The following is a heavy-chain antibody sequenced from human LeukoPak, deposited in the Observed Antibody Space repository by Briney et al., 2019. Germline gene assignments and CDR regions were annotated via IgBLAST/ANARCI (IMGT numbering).Heavy chain of an antibody. D-gene: IGHD2-15*01. J-gene: IGHJ4*02. CDR1: GYTFTSYY. V-gene: IGHV1-46*01. CDR3: ARAEGIVVVVAAPEYYFDY. Sequence: ASVKVSCKASGYTFTSYYMHWVRQAPGQGLEWMGIINPSGGSTSYAQKFQGRVTMTRDTSTSTVYMELSSLRSEDTAVYYCARAEGIVVVVAAPEYYFDYWGQGTLVTVSS. CDR2: INPSGGST.